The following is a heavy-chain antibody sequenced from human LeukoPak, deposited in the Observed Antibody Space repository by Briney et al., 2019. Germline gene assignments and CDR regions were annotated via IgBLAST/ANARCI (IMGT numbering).Heavy chain of an antibody. CDR2: IRNKANSYII. CDR3: ARDAGWSLDP. Sequence: GGSLRLSCAASGFIFSDHNMDWVRQAPGKGLEWVGRIRNKANSYIIEDAASVRGRFTISRDDSKNSLSLQMNGLRAEDTAVYYCARDAGWSLDPWGQGTLVTVSS. D-gene: IGHD3-3*01. V-gene: IGHV3-72*01. J-gene: IGHJ5*02. CDR1: GFIFSDHN.